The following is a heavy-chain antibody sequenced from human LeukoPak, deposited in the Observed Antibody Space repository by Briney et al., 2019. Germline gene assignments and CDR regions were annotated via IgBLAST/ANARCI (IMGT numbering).Heavy chain of an antibody. V-gene: IGHV4-39*01. CDR1: GDSISSSSYY. J-gene: IGHJ4*02. D-gene: IGHD3-22*01. Sequence: SGTLSLTCNVSGDSISSSSYYWGWIRQPPGKGLEWIGSIYYSGSTYYNPSLNSRVNISVDTSTNQFSLKLSSVTAADTAVYYCASTFYDCDSSGYYVYWGQGTLVTVSS. CDR2: IYYSGST. CDR3: ASTFYDCDSSGYYVY.